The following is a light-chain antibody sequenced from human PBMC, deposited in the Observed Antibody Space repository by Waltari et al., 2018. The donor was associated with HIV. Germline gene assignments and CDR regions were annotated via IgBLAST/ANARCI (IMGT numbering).Light chain of an antibody. V-gene: IGKV3-15*01. J-gene: IGKJ1*01. CDR1: QSVSIN. CDR3: QQYNNWQTWT. CDR2: GAS. Sequence: EIVMTQSPATLSVSPGERANSSCSASQSVSINLARYQQKPGKAPRLLIYGASTRANGIPARFSGSGSGTEFTLTISSLQSEDFAVYYCQQYNNWQTWTFGQGTKVEIK.